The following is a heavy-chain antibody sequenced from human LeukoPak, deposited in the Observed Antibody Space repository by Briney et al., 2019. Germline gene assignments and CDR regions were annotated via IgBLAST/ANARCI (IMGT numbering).Heavy chain of an antibody. CDR3: ARLYYLKAIANVFDV. CDR1: GYTFTDYW. V-gene: IGHV5-51*01. D-gene: IGHD3-22*01. CDR2: VYPGDSDA. Sequence: GESLKISCKAAGYTFTDYWIAWVRQVPGKDLEYMGIVYPGDSDARYWPPFQGQVTISVDKSIDTAYLEWNSIRASDSAIYYCARLYYLKAIANVFDVWGEGTVV. J-gene: IGHJ3*01.